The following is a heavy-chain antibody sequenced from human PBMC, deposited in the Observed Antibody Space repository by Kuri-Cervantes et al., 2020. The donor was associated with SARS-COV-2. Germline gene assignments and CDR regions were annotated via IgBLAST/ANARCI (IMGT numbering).Heavy chain of an antibody. J-gene: IGHJ4*02. Sequence: ETLSLTCAASGFTFSNAWMSWVRQGSGKGLEWVGRVRGKANNYATAYAASVKGRFTISRDDSKNMAYLQMNSLKTKDTAVYYCTTLIDYWGQGALVTVSS. V-gene: IGHV3-73*01. CDR3: TTLIDY. CDR2: VRGKANNYAT. CDR1: GFTFSNAW.